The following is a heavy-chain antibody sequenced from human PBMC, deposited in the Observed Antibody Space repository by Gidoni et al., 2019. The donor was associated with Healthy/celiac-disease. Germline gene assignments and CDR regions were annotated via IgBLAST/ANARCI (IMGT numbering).Heavy chain of an antibody. CDR2: ISGSGGST. D-gene: IGHD5-12*01. J-gene: IGHJ4*02. CDR1: GFPFSSYA. Sequence: EVQLLESGGGLVQPGGSLRLSCAASGFPFSSYAMSWVRQAPGKGLEWVSAISGSGGSTYYADSVKGRFTISRDNSKNTLYLQMNSLRAEDTAVYYCAKDRERWLQLRGIDYWGQGTLVTVSS. CDR3: AKDRERWLQLRGIDY. V-gene: IGHV3-23*01.